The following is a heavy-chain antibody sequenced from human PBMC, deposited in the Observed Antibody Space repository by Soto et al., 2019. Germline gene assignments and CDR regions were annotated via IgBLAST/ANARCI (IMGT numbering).Heavy chain of an antibody. CDR3: AKEGRANYYYYGMDV. J-gene: IGHJ6*02. CDR1: GFTFSSYG. CDR2: ISYDGSNK. V-gene: IGHV3-30*18. Sequence: LRLSCAASGFTFSSYGMHWVRQAPGKGLEWVAVISYDGSNKYYADSVKGRFTISRDNSKNTLYLQMNSLRAEDTAVYYCAKEGRANYYYYGMDVWGQGTTVT.